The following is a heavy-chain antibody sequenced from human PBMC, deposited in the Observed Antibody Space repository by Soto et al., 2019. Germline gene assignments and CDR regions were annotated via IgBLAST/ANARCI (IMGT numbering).Heavy chain of an antibody. CDR3: ATLVPAPIKLFPRLGWFDP. V-gene: IGHV1-69*13. CDR1: GGTFSSET. Sequence: VKVSCKASGGTFSSETITWVRQAPGQGLEWMGGIIPISDTANYAQNFRGRVTITADESTSTVYLELSSLRSEDTAVYYCATLVPAPIKLFPRLGWFDPWGQGTLVTVSS. D-gene: IGHD2-2*02. J-gene: IGHJ5*02. CDR2: IIPISDTA.